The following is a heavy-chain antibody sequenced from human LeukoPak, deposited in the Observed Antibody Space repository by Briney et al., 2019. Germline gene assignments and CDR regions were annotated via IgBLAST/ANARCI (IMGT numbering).Heavy chain of an antibody. Sequence: ASVKVSCKASGYTFTTYGISWVRQAPGQGLEWMGWISTYNGDTNYAQKLQGRVTMTADTSTSTTYMELRSLRSDDTAVYYCAREYYDFWSGYGYWGQGTLVTVSS. CDR2: ISTYNGDT. CDR1: GYTFTTYG. CDR3: AREYYDFWSGYGY. V-gene: IGHV1-18*01. J-gene: IGHJ4*02. D-gene: IGHD3-3*01.